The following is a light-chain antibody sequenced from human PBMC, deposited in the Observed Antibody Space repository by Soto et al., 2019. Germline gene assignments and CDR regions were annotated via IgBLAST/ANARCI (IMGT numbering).Light chain of an antibody. Sequence: QSALTQPHSASGSPGQSVTISCTGTSSDVGGYNYVSWYQQHPGKAPKHMIYEVSKRPSGVPDRFSGSKSGNTASLTVSGLQAEDEADYYCSSYAGSNNPHVVFGGGTKLTVL. J-gene: IGLJ2*01. CDR2: EVS. CDR1: SSDVGGYNY. CDR3: SSYAGSNNPHVV. V-gene: IGLV2-8*01.